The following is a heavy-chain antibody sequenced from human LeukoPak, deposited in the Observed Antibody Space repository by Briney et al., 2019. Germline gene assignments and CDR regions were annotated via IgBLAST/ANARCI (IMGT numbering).Heavy chain of an antibody. D-gene: IGHD6-13*01. Sequence: GRSLRLSCAASGFTFSSYGMHWFRQAPGKGLEWVAVISYDGSNKYYADSVKGRFTISRDNSKNTLYLQMNSLRAEDTAVYYCAREAVIIAAAESFDYWGQGTLVTVSS. CDR3: AREAVIIAAAESFDY. J-gene: IGHJ4*02. CDR1: GFTFSSYG. CDR2: ISYDGSNK. V-gene: IGHV3-30*03.